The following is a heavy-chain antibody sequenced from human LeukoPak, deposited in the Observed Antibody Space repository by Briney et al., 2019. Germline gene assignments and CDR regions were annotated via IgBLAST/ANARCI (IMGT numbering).Heavy chain of an antibody. CDR3: ARRVPMVRGVDWFDP. V-gene: IGHV4-34*01. CDR1: GGSFSGYY. CDR2: INHSGST. D-gene: IGHD3-10*01. J-gene: IGHJ5*02. Sequence: SETLSLTCAVYGGSFSGYYWSWIRQPPGKGLEWIGEINHSGSTNYNPSLKSRVTISVDTSKNQFSLKLSSVTAADTAAYYCARRVPMVRGVDWFDPWGQGTLVTVSS.